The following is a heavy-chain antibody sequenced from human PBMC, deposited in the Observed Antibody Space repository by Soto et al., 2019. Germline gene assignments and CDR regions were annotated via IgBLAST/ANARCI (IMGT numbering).Heavy chain of an antibody. V-gene: IGHV3-33*01. CDR2: MWNDGTNE. D-gene: IGHD2-2*01. CDR3: ARGRYCSGTSCYGVVE. Sequence: QVQLVESGGGVVQPGRSLRLSCAASGFSFSNYGMHWVRQAPGEGLEWVAVMWNDGTNEYYTDSVKGRFTMSRDNSKNTLYLQMNSRRAEDTAVYYCARGRYCSGTSCYGVVEWGQGTLVTV. CDR1: GFSFSNYG. J-gene: IGHJ4*02.